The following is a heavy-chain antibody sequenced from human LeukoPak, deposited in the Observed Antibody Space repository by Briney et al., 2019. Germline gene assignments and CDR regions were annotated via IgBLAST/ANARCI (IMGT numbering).Heavy chain of an antibody. CDR2: ISSRSSYI. Sequence: GGSLRLSCATSGFNFNTKWMTWVRQAPGKGLEWVSSISSRSSYIYYADSVKGRFTISRDNAKNSLYLQMNSLRAEDTAVYYCARDGIVVVPAAMGYWGQGTLVTVSS. CDR3: ARDGIVVVPAAMGY. J-gene: IGHJ4*02. V-gene: IGHV3-21*01. D-gene: IGHD2-2*01. CDR1: GFNFNTKW.